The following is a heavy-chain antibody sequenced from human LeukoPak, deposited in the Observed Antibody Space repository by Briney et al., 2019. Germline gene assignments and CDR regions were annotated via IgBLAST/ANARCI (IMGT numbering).Heavy chain of an antibody. D-gene: IGHD2-21*02. CDR3: AKDGGDSGIRYFDL. Sequence: PGGSLNLSCAASGFTFRSYPMSWARQPPGKGRGGASATSGSGDRTYYADSVKGRVTISRDNSKNTVYLQMNSLRAEDTALYYCAKDGGDSGIRYFDLWGRGTLVTVSS. J-gene: IGHJ2*01. CDR2: TSGSGDRT. V-gene: IGHV3-23*01. CDR1: GFTFRSYP.